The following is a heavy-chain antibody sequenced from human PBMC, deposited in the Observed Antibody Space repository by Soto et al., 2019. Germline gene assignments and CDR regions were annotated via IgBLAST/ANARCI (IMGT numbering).Heavy chain of an antibody. V-gene: IGHV4-59*08. J-gene: IGHJ5*02. CDR2: IYYSGST. CDR3: ARQIARYWTGYYGNWFDP. D-gene: IGHD3-3*01. CDR1: GGSISSYY. Sequence: SETLSLTCTVSGGSISSYYWSWIRQPPAKGLEWIGYIYYSGSTNYNPSLKSRVTISVDTSKNQFSLKLSSVTAADTAVYYCARQIARYWTGYYGNWFDPWGQGTLVTVSS.